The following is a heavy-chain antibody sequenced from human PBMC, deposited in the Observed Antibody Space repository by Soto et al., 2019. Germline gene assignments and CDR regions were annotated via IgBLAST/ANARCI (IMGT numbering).Heavy chain of an antibody. CDR1: VFSINIGGYY. CDR2: IYYSGST. CDR3: ARAQKIFGIINVFDY. V-gene: IGHV4-31*01. D-gene: IGHD3-3*01. J-gene: IGHJ4*02. Sequence: TXSLTCTFSVFSINIGGYYLSGIRQHPGKGLDWIGYIYYSGSTYYNPSLKSLFTISIDTSKNQFSLKLSSVTAADTAVDYCARAQKIFGIINVFDYWGQGTLVTVSS.